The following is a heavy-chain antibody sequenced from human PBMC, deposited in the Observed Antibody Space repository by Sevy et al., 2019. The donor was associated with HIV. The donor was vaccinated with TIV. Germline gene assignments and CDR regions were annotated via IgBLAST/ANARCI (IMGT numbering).Heavy chain of an antibody. D-gene: IGHD3-22*01. CDR3: AVTTDYYDHSAYPFDY. Sequence: ASVKVSCKVSGYTLTQLSMHWVRQAPGKGLEWMGTFDPEDGETIYAQKFQGRVTMTEDTSTDTAYMELRSLRSEDTAVFYCAVTTDYYDHSAYPFDYWGQGTLVTFSS. CDR1: GYTLTQLS. CDR2: FDPEDGET. V-gene: IGHV1-24*01. J-gene: IGHJ4*02.